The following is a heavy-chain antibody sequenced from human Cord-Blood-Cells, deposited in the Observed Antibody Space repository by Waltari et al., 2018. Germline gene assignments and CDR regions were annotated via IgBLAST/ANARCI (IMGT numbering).Heavy chain of an antibody. D-gene: IGHD2-8*01. CDR3: ARGVYFDY. CDR2: IYHSGST. CDR1: GYSISSGYY. V-gene: IGHV4-38-2*01. J-gene: IGHJ4*02. Sequence: QVQLQESGPGLVKPSETLSLTCAVSGYSISSGYYWGWIRQPPGKGLEWIGSIYHSGSTYYTPSLKSRVTISVDTSKNQFSLELSSVTAADTAVYYCARGVYFDYWGQGTRVTVSS.